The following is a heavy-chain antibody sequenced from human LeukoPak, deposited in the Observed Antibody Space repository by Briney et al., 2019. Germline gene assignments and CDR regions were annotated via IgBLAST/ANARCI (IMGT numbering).Heavy chain of an antibody. J-gene: IGHJ4*02. Sequence: GASVKVSCKASGYTFTSYGISWVRQAPGQGLEWMGGIIPIFGTANYAQKFQGRVTITADESTSTAYMELSSLRSEDTAVYYCARASSHYGSGSYSLDYWGQGTLVTVSA. CDR1: GYTFTSYG. V-gene: IGHV1-69*13. D-gene: IGHD3-10*01. CDR3: ARASSHYGSGSYSLDY. CDR2: IIPIFGTA.